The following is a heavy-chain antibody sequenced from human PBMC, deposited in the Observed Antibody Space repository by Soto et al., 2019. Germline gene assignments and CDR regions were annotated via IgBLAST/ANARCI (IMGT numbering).Heavy chain of an antibody. J-gene: IGHJ6*01. CDR1: GFTFSSYA. V-gene: IGHV3-64*04. CDR2: ISSNVGST. CDR3: AKENPSTFSLVTYYSCGMDV. Sequence: GGSLRLSCSASGFTFSSYAMHWVRQAPGKGLEYVSAISSNVGSTYYADSVKGRFTISRDNSKNTLYLQMNSLRAEDTAVYYCAKENPSTFSLVTYYSCGMDVWGQGTTV. D-gene: IGHD2-21*02.